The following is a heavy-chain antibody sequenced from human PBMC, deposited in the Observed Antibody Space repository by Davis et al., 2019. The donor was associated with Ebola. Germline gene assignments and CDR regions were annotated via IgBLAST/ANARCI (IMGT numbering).Heavy chain of an antibody. D-gene: IGHD5-18*01. CDR1: GFTVSSNY. J-gene: IGHJ4*02. CDR2: IYSGGST. CDR3: ARAPGYSYGDY. Sequence: GESLKISCAASGFTVSSNYMSWVRQAPGKGLEWVSVIYSGGSTYYADSVKGRFTISRDNAKNTLYLQMNSLRAEGTAVYYCARAPGYSYGDYWGQGTLVTVSS. V-gene: IGHV3-66*01.